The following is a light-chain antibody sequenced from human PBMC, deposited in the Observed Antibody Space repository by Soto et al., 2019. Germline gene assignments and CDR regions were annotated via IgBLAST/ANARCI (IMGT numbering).Light chain of an antibody. CDR3: QDRSGLST. V-gene: IGKV3-11*01. CDR1: QSISIT. Sequence: EVVLTQSPATLTLSPGERATLSCRASQSISITLAWYQQKPGQAPRLLIYDVSNRATGIPARFSGSGSGTDFTLTISSLEPEDFAVYYCQDRSGLSTFGGGTKVEIK. CDR2: DVS. J-gene: IGKJ4*01.